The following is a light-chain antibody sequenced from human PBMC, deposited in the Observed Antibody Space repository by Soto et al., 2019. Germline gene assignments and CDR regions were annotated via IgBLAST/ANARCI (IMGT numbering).Light chain of an antibody. J-gene: IGKJ5*01. V-gene: IGKV3-15*01. CDR3: QQYNNWPPIT. CDR1: QSVRSN. Sequence: EIVMTQSPATMSVSPWERATLSCRASQSVRSNLAWYQQKPGQAPRLLIYGASTRATGIPARFSGSGSGTEFTLTVSSLQSEDFAVYYCQQYNNWPPITFGQGTRLEIK. CDR2: GAS.